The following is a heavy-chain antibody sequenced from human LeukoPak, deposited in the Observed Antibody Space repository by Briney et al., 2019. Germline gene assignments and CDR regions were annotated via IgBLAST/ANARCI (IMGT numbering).Heavy chain of an antibody. Sequence: SETLSLTCTVSGGSISSSSYYWGWIRQPPGKGLVWIGSIYYSGSTYYNPSLKSRVTISVDTSKNQFSLKLSSVTAADTAVYYCARQAERLLWFGEPPPDYWGQGTLVTVSS. CDR1: GGSISSSSYY. J-gene: IGHJ4*02. V-gene: IGHV4-39*01. CDR3: ARQAERLLWFGEPPPDY. CDR2: IYYSGST. D-gene: IGHD3-10*01.